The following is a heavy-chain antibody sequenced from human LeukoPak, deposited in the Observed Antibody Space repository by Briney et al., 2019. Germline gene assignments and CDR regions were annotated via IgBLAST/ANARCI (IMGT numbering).Heavy chain of an antibody. J-gene: IGHJ4*02. D-gene: IGHD3-10*01. CDR2: ISWNSGTI. Sequence: PGGSLRLSCAASGFTFDDYAMHWVRHAPGKGLEWVSGISWNSGTIGYADSVKGRFTISRDDAKNSLYLQMNSLTPEDTAFYYCAKDRDGSGSYSLDYWGQGTLLTVSS. CDR1: GFTFDDYA. V-gene: IGHV3-9*01. CDR3: AKDRDGSGSYSLDY.